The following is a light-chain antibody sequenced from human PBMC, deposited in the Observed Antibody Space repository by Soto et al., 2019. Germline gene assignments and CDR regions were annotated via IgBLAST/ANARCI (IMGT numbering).Light chain of an antibody. CDR2: GAS. J-gene: IGKJ1*01. CDR1: QSVATN. Sequence: EAVLTQSPATLSVSPGERATLSCRASQSVATNLAWYQQRPGQAPRLLIYGASKRAIGLPARFSGSGSGTEFTLTITSLQSEDFAVYYCQQYNNWPQTFGQGNKGDIK. V-gene: IGKV3-15*01. CDR3: QQYNNWPQT.